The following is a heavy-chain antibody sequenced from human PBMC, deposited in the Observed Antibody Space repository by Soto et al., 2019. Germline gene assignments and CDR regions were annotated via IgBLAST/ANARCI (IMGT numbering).Heavy chain of an antibody. J-gene: IGHJ4*02. V-gene: IGHV3-23*01. CDR3: AKDRAYDSSGYYHGPFDY. CDR1: GFTFSNYA. D-gene: IGHD3-22*01. CDR2: ISGSGGSI. Sequence: PGGSLRLSCAASGFTFSNYAMSWVRQAPGKGLEWVSAISGSGGSIYYADTVKGRFTISRDNSKNTLYLQMNSLRAEDTALYYCAKDRAYDSSGYYHGPFDYWGQGT.